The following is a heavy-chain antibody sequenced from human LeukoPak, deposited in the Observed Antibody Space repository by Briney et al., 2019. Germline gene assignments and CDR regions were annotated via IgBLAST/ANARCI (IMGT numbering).Heavy chain of an antibody. D-gene: IGHD2-15*01. J-gene: IGHJ4*02. V-gene: IGHV3-48*04. CDR1: GFTFSNYS. CDR2: ITSSSTV. CDR3: ARDYCSGPKCYFIDY. Sequence: GGSLRLSCAASGFTFSNYSTNWVRQAPGKGLEWVSYITSSSTVYAGSVKGRFTISRDNAKNSLFLQMNSLRAEDTAVYYCARDYCSGPKCYFIDYWGQGALVTVSS.